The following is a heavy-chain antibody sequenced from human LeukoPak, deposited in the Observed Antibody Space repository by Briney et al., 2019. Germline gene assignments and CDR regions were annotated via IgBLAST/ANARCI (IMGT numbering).Heavy chain of an antibody. J-gene: IGHJ4*02. Sequence: GGSLRLSCAASGFTFSSYGMHWVRQAPGKGLEWVALIWYDGSNKYYTDSVKGRLAISRDNSKNTLYLQMNSLRAEDTAIYYCAREGPRGNSQFDYWGQGTLVTVSS. V-gene: IGHV3-33*01. CDR2: IWYDGSNK. CDR3: AREGPRGNSQFDY. CDR1: GFTFSSYG. D-gene: IGHD2/OR15-2a*01.